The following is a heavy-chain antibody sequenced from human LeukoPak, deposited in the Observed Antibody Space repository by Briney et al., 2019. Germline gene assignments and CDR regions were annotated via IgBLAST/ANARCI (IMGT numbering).Heavy chain of an antibody. Sequence: SETLSLTCTVSGGSISSYYWSWIRQPPGKGLEWIGYIYYSGGTNYNPSLKSRVTISVDTSKNQFSLKQSSVTAADTAVYYCARHSDGGGSYRRSFDYWGQGTLVTVSS. CDR2: IYYSGGT. D-gene: IGHD1-26*01. CDR1: GGSISSYY. J-gene: IGHJ4*02. V-gene: IGHV4-59*08. CDR3: ARHSDGGGSYRRSFDY.